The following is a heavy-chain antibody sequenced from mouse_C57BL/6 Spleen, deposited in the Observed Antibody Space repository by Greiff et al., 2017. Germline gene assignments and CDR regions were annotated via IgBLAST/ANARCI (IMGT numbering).Heavy chain of an antibody. CDR3: AREGYDCYSAWFDY. CDR1: GYTFTSSG. V-gene: IGHV1-81*01. J-gene: IGHJ3*01. D-gene: IGHD2-3*01. CDR2: IYPRSGNT. Sequence: QVQLQESGAELARPGASVKLSCKASGYTFTSSGISWVKQRPGQGLEWIGEIYPRSGNTYYNEKFKGKATLTADKSSSTAYMDLRSLTSEDSAVYFCAREGYDCYSAWFDYWGQGTLVTVSA.